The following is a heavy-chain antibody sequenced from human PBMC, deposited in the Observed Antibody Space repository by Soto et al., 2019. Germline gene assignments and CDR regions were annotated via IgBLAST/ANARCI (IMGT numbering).Heavy chain of an antibody. V-gene: IGHV4-34*01. CDR1: GGSFSGYY. J-gene: IGHJ4*02. Sequence: SQTLSLTCAVYGGSFSGYYWSWIRQPPGKGLEWIGEINHSGSTNYNPSLKSRVTISVDTSKNQFSLKLSSVTAADTAVYYCARGRENDYDFWRFSPYYFDYWGQGTLVTVSS. D-gene: IGHD3-3*01. CDR3: ARGRENDYDFWRFSPYYFDY. CDR2: INHSGST.